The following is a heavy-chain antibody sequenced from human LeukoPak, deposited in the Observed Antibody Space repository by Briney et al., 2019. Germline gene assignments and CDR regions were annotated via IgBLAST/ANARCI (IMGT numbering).Heavy chain of an antibody. CDR2: ISGSGGST. D-gene: IGHD3-22*01. V-gene: IGHV3-23*01. J-gene: IGHJ4*02. Sequence: PGGSLRLSCAASGFTFSSYAMSWVRQAPGKGLEWVSAISGSGGSTYYADSVKGRFTISRDNSKNTLYLQMNSLKTEDTAVYYCTTGQYYYDSSGYYYFDYWGQGTLVTVSS. CDR3: TTGQYYYDSSGYYYFDY. CDR1: GFTFSSYA.